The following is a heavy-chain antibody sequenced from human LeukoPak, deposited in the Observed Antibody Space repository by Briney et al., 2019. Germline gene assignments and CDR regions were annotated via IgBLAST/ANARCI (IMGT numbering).Heavy chain of an antibody. CDR2: IYYSGST. V-gene: IGHV4-39*07. CDR1: GGSISSSSYY. CDR3: ARVSGWGYSWFDP. D-gene: IGHD6-19*01. J-gene: IGHJ5*02. Sequence: SETLSLTCTVSGGSISSSSYYWGWIRQPPGKGLEWIGSIYYSGSTYYNPSLKSRVTISVDTSKNQFSLKLSSVTAADTAVYYCARVSGWGYSWFDPWGQGTLVTVSS.